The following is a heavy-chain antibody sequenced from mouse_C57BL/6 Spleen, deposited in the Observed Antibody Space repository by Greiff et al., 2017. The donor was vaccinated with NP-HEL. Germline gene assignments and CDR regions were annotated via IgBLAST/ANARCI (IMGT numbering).Heavy chain of an antibody. Sequence: EVKLMESEGGLVQPGSSMKLSCTASGFTFSDYYMAWVRQVPEKGLEWVANINYDGSSTYYLDSLKSRFIISRDNAKNILYLQMSSLKSEDTATYYCAREDSNYSYFDYWGQGTTLTVSS. V-gene: IGHV5-16*01. CDR1: GFTFSDYY. J-gene: IGHJ2*01. D-gene: IGHD2-5*01. CDR2: INYDGSST. CDR3: AREDSNYSYFDY.